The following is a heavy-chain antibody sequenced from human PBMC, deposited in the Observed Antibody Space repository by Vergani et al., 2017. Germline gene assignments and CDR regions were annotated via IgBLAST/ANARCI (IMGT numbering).Heavy chain of an antibody. J-gene: IGHJ6*04. V-gene: IGHV3-72*01. CDR3: ARTLIFLVLDV. D-gene: IGHD3-3*01. CDR1: GFTLSDYW. Sequence: EVRLVESGGGLVQPGGSLRLSCATSGFTLSDYWIDWVRQAPGKGLEWVARTRNKARVYSTDYAASVRGRFIVSRDASGKSVSLEMSRLRIEYTAVYFCARTLIFLVLDVRGKGTTLTVSS. CDR2: TRNKARVYST.